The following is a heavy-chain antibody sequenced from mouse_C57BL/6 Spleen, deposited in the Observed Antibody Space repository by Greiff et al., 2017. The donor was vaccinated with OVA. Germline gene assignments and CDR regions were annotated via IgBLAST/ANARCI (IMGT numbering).Heavy chain of an antibody. Sequence: QVQLQQPGAELVRPGSSVKLSCKASGYTFTSYWMDWVKQRPGQGLEWIGNIYPSDSETHYNQKFKDKATLTVDKSSSTAYMQLSSLTAEDSAVYYGARGDSYDVGGYDGWGTGTTVTVSS. V-gene: IGHV1-61*01. D-gene: IGHD2-12*01. CDR3: ARGDSYDVGGYDG. CDR2: IYPSDSET. J-gene: IGHJ1*03. CDR1: GYTFTSYW.